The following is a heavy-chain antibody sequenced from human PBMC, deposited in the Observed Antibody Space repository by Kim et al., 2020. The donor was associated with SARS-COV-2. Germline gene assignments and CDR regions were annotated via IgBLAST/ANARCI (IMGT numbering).Heavy chain of an antibody. J-gene: IGHJ4*01. CDR1: GFTFSSYA. CDR2: ISYDGSNK. CDR3: AREGNIVATIYYFDY. V-gene: IGHV3-30*04. D-gene: IGHD5-12*01. Sequence: GGSLRLSCAASGFTFSSYAMHWVRQAPGKGLEWVAVISYDGSNKYYADSVKGRFTISRDNSKNTLYLQMNSLRAEDTAVYYCAREGNIVATIYYFDYWG.